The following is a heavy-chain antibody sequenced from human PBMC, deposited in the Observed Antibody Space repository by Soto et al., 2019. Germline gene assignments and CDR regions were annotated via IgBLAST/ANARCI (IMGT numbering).Heavy chain of an antibody. J-gene: IGHJ4*02. V-gene: IGHV4-39*01. CDR1: GGSISSSSYY. CDR2: IYYSGST. CDR3: AGQDIVLMVYANDY. Sequence: QLQLQESGPGLVKPSETLSLTCTVSGGSISSSSYYWGWIRQPPGKGLEWIGSIYYSGSTYYNPSLKSRVTISVDTSKNKFSLKLSSVTAADTAVYYCAGQDIVLMVYANDYWGQGTLVTVSS. D-gene: IGHD2-8*01.